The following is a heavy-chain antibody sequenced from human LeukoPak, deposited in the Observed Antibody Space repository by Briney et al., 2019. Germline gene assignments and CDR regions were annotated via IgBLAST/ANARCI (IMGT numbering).Heavy chain of an antibody. CDR3: ATSGGDRSADAFDI. CDR2: LYSGSNT. CDR1: GFTVSSNC. V-gene: IGHV3-53*01. J-gene: IGHJ3*02. Sequence: GGSLRLSCAASGFTVSSNCMSWVRQAPGKGLEWVSLLYSGSNTFYADSVKGRFTTSGDNSKNTLYLQMNSLRAEDTAVYYCATSGGDRSADAFDIWGQGTMVTVSS. D-gene: IGHD2-21*02.